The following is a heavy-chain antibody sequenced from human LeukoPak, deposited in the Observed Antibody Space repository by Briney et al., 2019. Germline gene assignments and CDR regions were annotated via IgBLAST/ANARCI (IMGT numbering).Heavy chain of an antibody. CDR3: AKEFSPFDSSGYYGFFQH. D-gene: IGHD3-22*01. Sequence: GGSLRLSCVVPGFTFSSYGLHWVRQAPGKGLEWVAFVRFDGNKNSYADSVRGRFIISRDNSKNTLHLAMNSLRTEDTAVYYCAKEFSPFDSSGYYGFFQHWGQGTLVTVSS. CDR2: VRFDGNKN. J-gene: IGHJ1*01. V-gene: IGHV3-30*02. CDR1: GFTFSSYG.